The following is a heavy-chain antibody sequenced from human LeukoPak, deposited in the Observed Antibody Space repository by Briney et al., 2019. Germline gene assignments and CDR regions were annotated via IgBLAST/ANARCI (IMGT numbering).Heavy chain of an antibody. V-gene: IGHV3-33*01. CDR1: GFTFSSYG. CDR3: ARVGLFGGYYYYYMDV. D-gene: IGHD3-3*01. J-gene: IGHJ6*03. Sequence: GGSLRLSCAASGFTFSSYGMHWVRQAPGKGLEWVAVIWYDGSNKYYADSVKGRFTISRDNSKNTLYLQMNSLRAEDTAVYYCARVGLFGGYYYYYMDVWGKGTTVTVSS. CDR2: IWYDGSNK.